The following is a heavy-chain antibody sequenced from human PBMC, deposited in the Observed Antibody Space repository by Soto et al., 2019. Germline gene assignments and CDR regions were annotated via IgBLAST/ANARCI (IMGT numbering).Heavy chain of an antibody. J-gene: IGHJ4*02. V-gene: IGHV1-69*06. CDR3: ERDSSSGSPFDY. Sequence: SVKVSCKASGGTFSSYAISWVRQAPGQGLEWMGGIIPIFGTANYAQKFQGRVTITADKSTSTAYMELSSLRSEDTAVYYCERDSSSGSPFDYWGQGTLVTVSS. D-gene: IGHD6-19*01. CDR2: IIPIFGTA. CDR1: GGTFSSYA.